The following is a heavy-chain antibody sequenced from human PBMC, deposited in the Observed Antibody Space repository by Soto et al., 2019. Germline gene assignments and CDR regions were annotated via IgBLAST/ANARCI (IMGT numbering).Heavy chain of an antibody. J-gene: IGHJ3*02. Sequence: QVQLVESGGGVVQPGRSLRLSCAASGFTFNNYDMHWVRQSPGKGLEWVAVTSYDGSNKYYADSVKGRFTISRDNSTNTLVLQMNSLRAEDTAVYYCAKVISMIVAESFDIWGQGTMVTVSS. CDR3: AKVISMIVAESFDI. D-gene: IGHD3-22*01. CDR1: GFTFNNYD. CDR2: TSYDGSNK. V-gene: IGHV3-30*18.